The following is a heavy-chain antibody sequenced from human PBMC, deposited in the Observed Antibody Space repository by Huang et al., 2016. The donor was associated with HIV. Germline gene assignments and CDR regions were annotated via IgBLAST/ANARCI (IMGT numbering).Heavy chain of an antibody. V-gene: IGHV4-34*01. D-gene: IGHD3-10*01. CDR2: ITHSGST. CDR3: ARAPHYGSGSYYY. J-gene: IGHJ4*02. Sequence: QVQLHQWGAGLLKPSETLSLTCAVYGGSFSGDYWSWIRQPPGKGLEGIGEITHSGSTNYSPSLKDRVTISEETSKNQFSLELSSVTAADTAVYYCARAPHYGSGSYYYWGQGTLVTVSS. CDR1: GGSFSGDY.